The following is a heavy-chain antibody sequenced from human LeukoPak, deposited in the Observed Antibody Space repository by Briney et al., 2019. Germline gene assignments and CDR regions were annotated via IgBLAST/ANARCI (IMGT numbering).Heavy chain of an antibody. Sequence: GGSLRLSCAASGFTFSGYGMHWVRQAPGKGLEWVSSISSNGNFIYYAESVKGRFTISRDNAQSSLDLQMNSLGAEDTAIYYCARDVRGDYWGQGTLVTVSS. D-gene: IGHD3-10*01. CDR1: GFTFSGYG. CDR3: ARDVRGDY. J-gene: IGHJ4*02. V-gene: IGHV3-21*01. CDR2: ISSNGNFI.